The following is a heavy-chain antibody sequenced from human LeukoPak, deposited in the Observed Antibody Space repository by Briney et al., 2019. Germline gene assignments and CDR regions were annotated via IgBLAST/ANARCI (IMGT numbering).Heavy chain of an antibody. CDR1: GYTFTSDG. D-gene: IGHD3-22*01. Sequence: GASVKVSCKASGYTFTSDGISWVRQAPGQGLEWMGWISVHNGYTRYAQKFQGRVTMTTDTSTSTAYMNLRSLRSDDTAVYFCARDMRHYRNYDTTGYYYNFEYWGQGTLVAVSS. V-gene: IGHV1-18*01. CDR3: ARDMRHYRNYDTTGYYYNFEY. CDR2: ISVHNGYT. J-gene: IGHJ4*02.